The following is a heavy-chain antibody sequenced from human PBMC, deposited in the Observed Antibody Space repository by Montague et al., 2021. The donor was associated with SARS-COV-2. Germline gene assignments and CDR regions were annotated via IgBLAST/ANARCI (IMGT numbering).Heavy chain of an antibody. CDR1: GDSVSSNDAA. D-gene: IGHD3-10*01. J-gene: IGHJ6*02. V-gene: IGHV6-1*01. CDR2: TYYRSTWYN. CDR3: ARQFGITRYALDV. Sequence: CAISGDSVSSNDAAWNWIRQSPSRGLEWLGRTYYRSTWYNDYAVSVTGRKTINPDTSKNQFSLQLNSVTPEDTAVYYCARQFGITRYALDVWGQGTTVTVSS.